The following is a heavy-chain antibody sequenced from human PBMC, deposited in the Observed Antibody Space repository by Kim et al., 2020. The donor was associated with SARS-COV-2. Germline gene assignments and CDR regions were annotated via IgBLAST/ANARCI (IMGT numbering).Heavy chain of an antibody. CDR2: ISWDGGST. CDR1: GFTFDDYA. CDR3: AKAYDSSGFFELFDY. Sequence: GGSLRLSCAASGFTFDDYAMHWVRQAPGKGLEWVSLISWDGGSTYYADSVKGRFTISRDNSKNSLYLQMNSLRAEDTALYYCAKAYDSSGFFELFDYWGQGTLVTVSS. J-gene: IGHJ4*02. V-gene: IGHV3-43D*03. D-gene: IGHD3-22*01.